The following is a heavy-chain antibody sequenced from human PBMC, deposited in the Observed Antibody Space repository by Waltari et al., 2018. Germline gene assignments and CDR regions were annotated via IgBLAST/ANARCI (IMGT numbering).Heavy chain of an antibody. D-gene: IGHD6-19*01. CDR3: ARIRDDPFYGGSGYSAA. CDR1: GFTFRGAS. Sequence: EVKLVESGGGLVKPGESLRLSCVTSGFTFRGASMNWVRQAPGKGLDGVSAISGGSSFIYYADSVKGRFTISRDNAQNSLYLEMDSLRVEDTAVYHCARIRDDPFYGGSGYSAAWGQGTLVAVSS. CDR2: ISGGSSFI. J-gene: IGHJ4*02. V-gene: IGHV3-21*06.